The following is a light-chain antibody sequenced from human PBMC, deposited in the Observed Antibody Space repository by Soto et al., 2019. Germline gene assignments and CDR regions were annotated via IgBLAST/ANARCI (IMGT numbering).Light chain of an antibody. Sequence: EIVLTQSPGTPSLSPGERATLSCRASQSVSNNYLAWYQQKPGQAPRLLIYGASNRATGIPARFSGSGSGTEFTLTISSLQSEDFAVYYCQQYNNWPRTFGQGTKVDIK. V-gene: IGKV3-15*01. CDR2: GAS. CDR1: QSVSNN. CDR3: QQYNNWPRT. J-gene: IGKJ1*01.